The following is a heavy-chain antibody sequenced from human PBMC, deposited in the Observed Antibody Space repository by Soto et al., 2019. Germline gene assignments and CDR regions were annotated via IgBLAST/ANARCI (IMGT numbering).Heavy chain of an antibody. CDR1: RGYVNTFH. Sequence: SETLSLTCTVSRGYVNTFHWSWVRQPAGKGLEWIGRIFPNGNTDYSPSLKRRVTISVDTSRNQFSLNLPSVTAADTAVYYCARAPPGPSPRWGLWGQGTTVTVSS. V-gene: IGHV4-4*07. CDR2: IFPNGNT. J-gene: IGHJ6*02. D-gene: IGHD3-16*01. CDR3: ARAPPGPSPRWGL.